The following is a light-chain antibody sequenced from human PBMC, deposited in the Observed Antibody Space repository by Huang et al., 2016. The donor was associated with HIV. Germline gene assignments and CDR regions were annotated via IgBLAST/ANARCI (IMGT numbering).Light chain of an antibody. J-gene: IGKJ1*01. V-gene: IGKV1-27*01. CDR2: AAS. Sequence: DIQMTQYPSSLSASVGDRVTITCRASPDIKNYLAWYQQKDGQVPKLLIYAASSLQSGVPSRFSGRGSGTDFTLSIISLQPEDVAIYYCQRYDSVPRTFGQGTKVDIK. CDR1: PDIKNY. CDR3: QRYDSVPRT.